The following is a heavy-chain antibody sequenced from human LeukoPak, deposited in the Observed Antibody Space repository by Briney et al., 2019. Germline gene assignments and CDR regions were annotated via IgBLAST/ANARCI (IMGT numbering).Heavy chain of an antibody. V-gene: IGHV4-30-4*01. D-gene: IGHD4-11*01. CDR1: GGSISSGDYY. CDR3: ARLSDYSNYIDY. J-gene: IGHJ4*02. CDR2: IYYSGST. Sequence: SETLSLTCTVSGGSISSGDYYWSWIRQPPGKGLEWIGYIYYSGSTYYNPSLKSRVTISVDTSKNQFSLKLSSVTAADTAVYYCARLSDYSNYIDYWGQGTLVTVSS.